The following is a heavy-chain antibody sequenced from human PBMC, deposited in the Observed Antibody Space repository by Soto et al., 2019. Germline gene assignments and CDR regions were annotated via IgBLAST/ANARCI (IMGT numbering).Heavy chain of an antibody. V-gene: IGHV3-7*01. CDR1: GFTFSNYW. D-gene: IGHD6-13*01. J-gene: IGHJ4*02. Sequence: GGSLRLSCAVSGFTFSNYWMSWVRQAPGKGLEWVANIKPDGSEIYYVDSLRGRFTISRDDAKSSLYLEMNSVRVDDTAVYYCARGKSSRYFDYWGPGTLVTVSS. CDR2: IKPDGSEI. CDR3: ARGKSSRYFDY.